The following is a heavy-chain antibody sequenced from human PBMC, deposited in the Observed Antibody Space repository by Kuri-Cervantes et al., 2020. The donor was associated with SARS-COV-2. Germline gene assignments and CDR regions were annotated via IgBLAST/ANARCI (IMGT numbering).Heavy chain of an antibody. CDR1: GFTFSSYE. CDR2: ISYDGSNK. V-gene: IGHV3-30-3*01. CDR3: ARDDGYCSSTSCYSYPLDAFDI. J-gene: IGHJ3*02. Sequence: GGSLRLSCAASGFTFSSYEMNWVRQAPGKGLEWVAVISYDGSNKYYADSVKGRFTISRDNSKNTLYLQMNSLRAEDTAVYYCARDDGYCSSTSCYSYPLDAFDIWGQGTMVTVSS. D-gene: IGHD2-2*01.